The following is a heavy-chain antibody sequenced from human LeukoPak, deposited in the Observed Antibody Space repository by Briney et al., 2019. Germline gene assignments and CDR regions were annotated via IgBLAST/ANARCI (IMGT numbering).Heavy chain of an antibody. CDR3: AREDGGLGTLDY. CDR1: GGSISSYY. V-gene: IGHV4-59*12. J-gene: IGHJ4*02. Sequence: PSETLSLTCTVSGGSISSYYWSWIRQPPGKGLEWIGYIYYSGSTNYNPSLKSRVTISVDTSKSQFSLKLSSVTAADTAVYYCAREDGGLGTLDYWGQGTLVTVSS. CDR2: IYYSGST. D-gene: IGHD1-26*01.